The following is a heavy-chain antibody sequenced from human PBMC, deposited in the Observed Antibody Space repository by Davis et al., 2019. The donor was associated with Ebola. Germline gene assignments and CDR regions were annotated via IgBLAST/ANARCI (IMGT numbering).Heavy chain of an antibody. CDR1: GFTFSNNW. CDR3: ARDHIDLWGWFDP. J-gene: IGHJ5*02. V-gene: IGHV3-74*01. D-gene: IGHD3-16*01. Sequence: HTGGSLRLSCAVSGFTFSNNWMNWVRQVPGKGLVWVSSINRDGTTTTYADSVKGRFTISRDNAKNTLYLQMNSLRVEDTAVYYCARDHIDLWGWFDPWGQGTLVTVSS. CDR2: INRDGTTT.